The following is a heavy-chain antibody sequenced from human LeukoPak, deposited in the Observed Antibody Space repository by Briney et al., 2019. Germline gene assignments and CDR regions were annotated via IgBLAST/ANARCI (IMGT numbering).Heavy chain of an antibody. J-gene: IGHJ4*02. CDR3: ARTPDYGGNSGFDY. V-gene: IGHV1-69*05. CDR2: IIPIFGTA. CDR1: GGTFSSYA. Sequence: SVKVSCKASGGTFSSYAISWVRQAPGQGLEWMGGIIPIFGTASYAQKFQGRVTITTDESTSTAYMELSSLRSEDTAVYYCARTPDYGGNSGFDYWGQGTLVTVSS. D-gene: IGHD4-23*01.